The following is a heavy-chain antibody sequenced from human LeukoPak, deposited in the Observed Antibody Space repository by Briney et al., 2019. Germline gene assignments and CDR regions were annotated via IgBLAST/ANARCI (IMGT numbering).Heavy chain of an antibody. CDR3: AAGSWYDRFDY. Sequence: GGSLRLSCAASGFTFSSYVMHWVRQAPGKGLEWVAIISYDGSNEYYADSVKGRFTISRDNSKNTLYLQMNSLRAADTAVYYCAAGSWYDRFDYWGQGTLVTVSS. J-gene: IGHJ4*02. CDR1: GFTFSSYV. CDR2: ISYDGSNE. V-gene: IGHV3-30*04. D-gene: IGHD6-13*01.